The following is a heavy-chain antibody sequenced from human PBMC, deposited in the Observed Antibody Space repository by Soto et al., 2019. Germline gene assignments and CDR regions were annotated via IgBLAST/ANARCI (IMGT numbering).Heavy chain of an antibody. CDR1: GDSSSTSTYS. CDR3: ARDPVDMSSSSGFDY. J-gene: IGHJ4*02. Sequence: SETLSLTCSFSGDSSSTSTYSWSWIRQPPGKGLEWIGEINHSGSTNYNPSLKSRVTISVDTSKNQFSLKLSSVTAADTAVYYCARDPVDMSSSSGFDYWGQGTLVTVSS. V-gene: IGHV4-34*01. CDR2: INHSGST. D-gene: IGHD6-13*01.